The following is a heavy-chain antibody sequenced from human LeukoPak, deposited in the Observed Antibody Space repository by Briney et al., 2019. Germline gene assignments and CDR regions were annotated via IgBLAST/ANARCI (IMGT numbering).Heavy chain of an antibody. V-gene: IGHV3-23*01. CDR3: AKGAVKVKRMDV. Sequence: GGSLRLSCAASGFTVSSHAMSWVRQAPGKGLEWVSAISGSGGSTYYADSVKGRFTISRDNTKNTLYLQMNSLRAEDTAVYYCAKGAVKVKRMDVWGQGTTVTVSS. D-gene: IGHD3-3*01. CDR1: GFTVSSHA. J-gene: IGHJ6*02. CDR2: ISGSGGST.